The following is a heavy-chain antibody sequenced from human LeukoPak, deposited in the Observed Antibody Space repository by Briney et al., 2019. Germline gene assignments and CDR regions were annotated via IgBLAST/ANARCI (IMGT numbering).Heavy chain of an antibody. J-gene: IGHJ6*02. Sequence: GGSLRLSCAASGFTFNHYAMTWVRQAPGKGLEWVSTIRGSGSSTYYADSVKGRFTISRDNSKNTLYLQMNSLRAEDTAVYYCAKGAPYYYTLDVWGQGTTVTVSS. CDR1: GFTFNHYA. CDR3: AKGAPYYYTLDV. V-gene: IGHV3-23*01. CDR2: IRGSGSST.